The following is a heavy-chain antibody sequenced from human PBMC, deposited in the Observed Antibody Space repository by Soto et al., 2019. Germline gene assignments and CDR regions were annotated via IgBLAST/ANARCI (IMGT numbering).Heavy chain of an antibody. CDR1: GDTLASFG. CDR3: ARDQESITDRILQY. V-gene: IGHV1-18*01. J-gene: IGHJ4*02. D-gene: IGHD3-10*01. Sequence: ASVKVSCKASGDTLASFGFSWVRQAPGQGLEWLGWISAYNGNTHYAQKVRDRVTLTTDTSTNTAYMELRSLTSDDTAVYYCARDQESITDRILQYWGQGTRVTVSS. CDR2: ISAYNGNT.